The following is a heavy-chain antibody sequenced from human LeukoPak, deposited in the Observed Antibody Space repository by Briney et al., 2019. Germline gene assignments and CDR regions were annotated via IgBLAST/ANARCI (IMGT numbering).Heavy chain of an antibody. D-gene: IGHD2/OR15-2a*01. CDR3: VSFYETY. V-gene: IGHV3-74*01. J-gene: IGHJ4*02. Sequence: GGSLRLSCAASGNYWMHWVRQAPGKGLVWVSHINSDGSWTSYADSVKGRFTISKDNAKNTAYLQMNSLRAEDTAVYYCVSFYETYWGRGTLVTVSS. CDR2: INSDGSWT. CDR1: GNYW.